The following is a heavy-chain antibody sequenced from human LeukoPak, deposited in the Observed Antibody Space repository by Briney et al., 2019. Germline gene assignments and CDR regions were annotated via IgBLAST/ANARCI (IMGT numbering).Heavy chain of an antibody. CDR3: ARLGYVDYDFWSGPPVDY. V-gene: IGHV4-4*07. D-gene: IGHD3-3*01. Sequence: PSETLSLTCTVSGGSISSYYWSWIRQPAGKGLEWIGRIYTSGSTNYNPSLKSRVTMSVDTSKNQFSLKLSSVTAADTAVYYCARLGYVDYDFWSGPPVDYWGQGTLVTVSS. CDR2: IYTSGST. CDR1: GGSISSYY. J-gene: IGHJ4*02.